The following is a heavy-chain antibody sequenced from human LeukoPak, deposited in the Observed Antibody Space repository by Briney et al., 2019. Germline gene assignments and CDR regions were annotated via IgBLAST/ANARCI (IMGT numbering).Heavy chain of an antibody. V-gene: IGHV4-39*07. Sequence: PSETLSLTCTVSGGSISSSNYCWGWIRQPPGKGLEWIGSIFYSGSTYYNPSLKRRVTISVDTSKKHFSLKLNSVTAADTAVYYCARDLRVVVTAIFDFWGQGTLVTVSS. CDR3: ARDLRVVVTAIFDF. CDR2: IFYSGST. D-gene: IGHD2-21*02. J-gene: IGHJ4*02. CDR1: GGSISSSNYC.